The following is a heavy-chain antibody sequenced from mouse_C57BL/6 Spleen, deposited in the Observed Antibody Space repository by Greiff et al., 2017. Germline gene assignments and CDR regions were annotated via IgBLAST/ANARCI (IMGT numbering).Heavy chain of an antibody. CDR2: ISSGSSTI. V-gene: IGHV5-17*01. CDR1: GFTFSDYG. J-gene: IGHJ2*01. Sequence: EVKLMESGGGLVKPGGSLKLSCAASGFTFSDYGMHWVRQAPEKGLEWVAYISSGSSTIYYADTVKGLFTISRDNAKNTLFLQMTSLRSEDTAMYYCAREDYFDYWGQGTTLTVSS. CDR3: AREDYFDY.